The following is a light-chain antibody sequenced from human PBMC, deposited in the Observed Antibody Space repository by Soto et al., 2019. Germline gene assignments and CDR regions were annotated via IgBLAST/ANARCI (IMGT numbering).Light chain of an antibody. J-gene: IGLJ1*01. V-gene: IGLV2-14*01. CDR3: ISYTSSSTLEV. Sequence: QSALTQPASVSGSPGQSITISCTGTSSDVGGYNYVSWYQQHSGKAPKLIIYDVTNRPSGVSNRFSASKSGKTASLTISGLQAEDDADYYCISYTSSSTLEVFGTGTKLTAL. CDR2: DVT. CDR1: SSDVGGYNY.